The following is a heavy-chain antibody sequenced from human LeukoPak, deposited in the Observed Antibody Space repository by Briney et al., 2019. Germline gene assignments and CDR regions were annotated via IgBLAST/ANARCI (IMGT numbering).Heavy chain of an antibody. CDR3: AKSSLGYCSGGSCYFDY. Sequence: PGGSLRLSCAASGFTFSSYGMHWVRQAPGKGLEWVAVISYDGSNKYYVDSVKGRFTISRDNSKNTLYLQMNSLKAEDTAVYYCAKSSLGYCSGGSCYFDYWGQGTLVTVSS. J-gene: IGHJ4*02. D-gene: IGHD2-15*01. CDR1: GFTFSSYG. V-gene: IGHV3-30*18. CDR2: ISYDGSNK.